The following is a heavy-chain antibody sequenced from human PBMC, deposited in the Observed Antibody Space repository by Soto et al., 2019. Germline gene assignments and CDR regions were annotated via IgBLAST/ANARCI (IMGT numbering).Heavy chain of an antibody. CDR2: ISPYNGET. V-gene: IGHV1-18*01. CDR1: GYTFTNYG. D-gene: IGHD2-15*01. Sequence: QVHLVQSGAEVKKPGASLKVSCKASGYTFTNYGVTWVRQAPGQGLEWMGWISPYNGETNFAQKFQGRVTMTTDTXTTTAYMELRSLRSDDTAVYYCARAFCSGDTCYDAWGQGTLVTVSS. CDR3: ARAFCSGDTCYDA. J-gene: IGHJ5*02.